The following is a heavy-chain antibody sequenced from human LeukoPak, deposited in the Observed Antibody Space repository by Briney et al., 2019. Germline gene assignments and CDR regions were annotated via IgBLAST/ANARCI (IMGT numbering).Heavy chain of an antibody. Sequence: SETLSLTCTVSGGSISSSNYYWGWIRQPPGKGLEWIGSIYYSGSTYYNPSLKSRVTMSVDTSKNQFSLKLSSVTAVDTAVYYCARRVYCSSTTCSDYWGQGTLVTVSS. CDR2: IYYSGST. CDR1: GGSISSSNYY. J-gene: IGHJ4*02. CDR3: ARRVYCSSTTCSDY. V-gene: IGHV4-39*07. D-gene: IGHD2-2*01.